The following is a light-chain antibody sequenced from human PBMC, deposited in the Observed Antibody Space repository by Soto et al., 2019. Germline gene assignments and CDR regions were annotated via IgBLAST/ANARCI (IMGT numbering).Light chain of an antibody. CDR1: QSVSSSY. Sequence: EIVLTQSPGTLSLSPGERASLSCRASQSVSSSYLAWYQQKPGQAPRLLIYRTSNRATGIPDRFSGSGSGTDFTLTISRLEPEDFAVHWCQQYDSSPRTFGQGTKVDIK. CDR2: RTS. CDR3: QQYDSSPRT. J-gene: IGKJ1*01. V-gene: IGKV3-20*01.